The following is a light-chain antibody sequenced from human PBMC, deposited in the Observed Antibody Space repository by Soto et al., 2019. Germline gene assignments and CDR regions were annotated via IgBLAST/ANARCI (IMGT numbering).Light chain of an antibody. CDR1: QSLSTW. V-gene: IGKV1-5*01. Sequence: DIQMTQSPPTLSASVGDRVIITCRASQSLSTWLAWYQQKPGKAPKLLIFGASALESGVPSRFNGSGSATEFPLTINNLQPEDSATYYCQQYADYCTFGQGTKVEIK. CDR3: QQYADYCT. CDR2: GAS. J-gene: IGKJ1*01.